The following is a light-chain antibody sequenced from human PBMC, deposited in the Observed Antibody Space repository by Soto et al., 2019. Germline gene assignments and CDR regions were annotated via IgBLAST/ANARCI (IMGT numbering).Light chain of an antibody. Sequence: EIVLAQSPGTLSLSPGESATLSCRASQSVSSSFLAWYQQKPGQAPRLLIYGASSRATGIPDRFSGGGSGTDFSLTISRLDPEDFAVYYCQQYSSSPITFGQGTRLEI. CDR2: GAS. J-gene: IGKJ5*01. V-gene: IGKV3-20*01. CDR1: QSVSSSF. CDR3: QQYSSSPIT.